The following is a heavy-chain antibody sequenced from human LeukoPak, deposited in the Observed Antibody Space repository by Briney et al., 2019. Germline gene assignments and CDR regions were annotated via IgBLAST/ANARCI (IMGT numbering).Heavy chain of an antibody. J-gene: IGHJ3*02. D-gene: IGHD3-3*01. CDR1: GYTFTDYY. V-gene: IGHV1-2*02. CDR3: ARGTILEPFDI. CDR2: IHPKGGGT. Sequence: ASVKVSCKASGYTFTDYYMHWVRQAPGQGLEWMGWIHPKGGGTSYEQSFQGRVIMTSDTSISTAYMEVRRLTSDDTAVYYCARGTILEPFDIWGQGTMVTVSS.